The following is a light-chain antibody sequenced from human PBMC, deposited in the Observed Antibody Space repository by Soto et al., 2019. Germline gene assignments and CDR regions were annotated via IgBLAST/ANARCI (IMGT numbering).Light chain of an antibody. J-gene: IGKJ1*01. CDR1: QSVSSY. CDR2: DAS. Sequence: EIVLTQSPATLSLSQPERAALSFMASQSVSSYLAWYQQKPGQAPRLLIYDASTRATGIPARFSGSGSGTEFTLTISSLQSEDFAVYYCQQYNNWPPWTFGQGTKVDIK. V-gene: IGKV3-15*01. CDR3: QQYNNWPPWT.